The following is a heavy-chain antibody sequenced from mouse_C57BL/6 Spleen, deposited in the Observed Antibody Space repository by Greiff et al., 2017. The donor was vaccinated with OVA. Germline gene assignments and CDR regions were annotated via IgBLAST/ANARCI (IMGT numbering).Heavy chain of an antibody. J-gene: IGHJ3*01. D-gene: IGHD1-1*01. Sequence: QVQLQQSGAELVRPGTSVKVSCKASGYAFTNYLIEWVKQRPGQGLEWIGVIYPGSGGTYYNEKFKGKATLTADKSSSTAYMQLRSLTSEDSAVYFCAREHITTVVEGFAYWGQGTLVTVSA. V-gene: IGHV1-54*01. CDR2: IYPGSGGT. CDR3: AREHITTVVEGFAY. CDR1: GYAFTNYL.